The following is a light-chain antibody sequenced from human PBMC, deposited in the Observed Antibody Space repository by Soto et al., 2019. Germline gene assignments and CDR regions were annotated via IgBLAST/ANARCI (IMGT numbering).Light chain of an antibody. J-gene: IGKJ1*01. CDR3: QQRSNWPPRT. CDR2: AQS. CDR1: QCFXSY. V-gene: IGKV3-11*01. Sequence: IVLTQCSSTLSLSPGERATLSCMASQCFXSYFVWYQSKPGQATRILIXAQSNRATGIPARFIGSGSGKDFTLTISSLEPEYFAVYYCQQRSNWPPRTFGQGTKVDIK.